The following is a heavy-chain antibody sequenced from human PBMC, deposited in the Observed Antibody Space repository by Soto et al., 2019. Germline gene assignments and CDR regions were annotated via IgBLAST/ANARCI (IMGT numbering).Heavy chain of an antibody. V-gene: IGHV3-23*01. CDR2: ITSSGHST. CDR3: AREPIGYCDY. J-gene: IGHJ4*02. Sequence: EVQMLESGGGLVRPGGSLRLSCVASGFTLSNYAMNWVRQAPGKGLEWVAVITSSGHSTNYADSVKGRFTISRDNSKNTLYLQMTSLRDEDTAVYYCAREPIGYCDYWGQGTLVTVSS. CDR1: GFTLSNYA. D-gene: IGHD2-15*01.